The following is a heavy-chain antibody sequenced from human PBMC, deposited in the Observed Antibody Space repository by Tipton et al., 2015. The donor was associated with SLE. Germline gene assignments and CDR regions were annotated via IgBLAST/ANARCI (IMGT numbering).Heavy chain of an antibody. CDR1: GFSFSTYA. D-gene: IGHD4-17*01. J-gene: IGHJ3*02. V-gene: IGHV3-23*04. Sequence: QLVQSGGGLVQPGGSLRLSCAASGFSFSTYAMSWVRQAPGKGLEWVSAIDGGGFTIYYADSVKGRFTISRDNSKHTLYLQMNSLRAEDTAVYYCTKYGVGALGFSFDIWGQGSMVTVSS. CDR3: TKYGVGALGFSFDI. CDR2: IDGGGFTI.